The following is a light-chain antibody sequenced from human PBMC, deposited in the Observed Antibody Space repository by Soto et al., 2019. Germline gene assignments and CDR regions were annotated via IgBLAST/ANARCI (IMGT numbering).Light chain of an antibody. CDR2: GAS. CDR1: QSVGSN. V-gene: IGKV3-20*01. J-gene: IGKJ1*01. Sequence: EIVLTQSPATLSVSPGETATISCRASQSVGSNLAWYQQKPGQAPRLLIYGASSRATGIPDRFSGSGSGTDFTLTISRLEPEDFAVYYCQQFGSSPRTFGQGTKVDIK. CDR3: QQFGSSPRT.